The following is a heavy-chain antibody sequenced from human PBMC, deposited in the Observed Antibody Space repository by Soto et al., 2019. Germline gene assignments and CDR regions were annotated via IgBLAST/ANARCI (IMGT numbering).Heavy chain of an antibody. CDR1: GYTFTSYG. CDR2: ISAYNGTT. V-gene: IGHV1-18*01. CDR3: EAAIYSGYYYGMDV. Sequence: ASVKVSCKASGYTFTSYGISWVRQAPGQGLEWMGWISAYNGTTNYAQKLQGRVTMTTDTSTSTAYMELRSLRSDDTAVYYCEAAIYSGYYYGMDVWGQGTTVTVSS. J-gene: IGHJ6*02. D-gene: IGHD3-3*01.